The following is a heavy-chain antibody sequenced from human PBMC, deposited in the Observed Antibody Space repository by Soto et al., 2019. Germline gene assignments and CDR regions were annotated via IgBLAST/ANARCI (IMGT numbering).Heavy chain of an antibody. J-gene: IGHJ6*03. D-gene: IGHD5-12*01. CDR3: ARKDSGYADYMDV. CDR1: GGSISRGGYY. CDR2: IYYRGGT. Sequence: QVQLQESGPGLVKPSQTLSLTCTVSGGSISRGGYYWSWIRQHPGKGLEWIGYIYYRGGTYYNPYLKSRVTISVDTSESQFSLRLSSVTAADTAVYYCARKDSGYADYMDVWGKGTTVTVSS. V-gene: IGHV4-31*03.